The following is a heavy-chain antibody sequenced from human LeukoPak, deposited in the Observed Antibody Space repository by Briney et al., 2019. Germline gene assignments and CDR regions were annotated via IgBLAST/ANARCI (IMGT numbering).Heavy chain of an antibody. V-gene: IGHV3-48*03. J-gene: IGHJ6*03. CDR2: ISSSGSTI. D-gene: IGHD5-12*01. Sequence: GGSLRLSCAASGFTFSSYEMNWVRQAPGKGLEWVSYISSSGSTIYYADSVKGRFTISRDNAKNSLCLQMNSLRAEDTAVYYCARDGIVATIGYYYMDVWGEGTTVTVSS. CDR3: ARDGIVATIGYYYMDV. CDR1: GFTFSSYE.